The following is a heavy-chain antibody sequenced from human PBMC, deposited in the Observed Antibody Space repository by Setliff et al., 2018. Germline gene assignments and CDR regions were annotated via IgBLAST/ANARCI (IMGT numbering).Heavy chain of an antibody. CDR1: GYTFINYG. D-gene: IGHD3-3*01. CDR3: ARVPRLEWLLPTFDT. V-gene: IGHV1-18*01. Sequence: ASVKVSCKTTGYTFINYGLSWMRPAPGQGLEWMGWSSGYNGNTDYAQNPQGIVTLTIDTSTSTAYMELRSLRSDDTAVYYCARVPRLEWLLPTFDTWGQGTLVTVSA. J-gene: IGHJ4*02. CDR2: SSGYNGNT.